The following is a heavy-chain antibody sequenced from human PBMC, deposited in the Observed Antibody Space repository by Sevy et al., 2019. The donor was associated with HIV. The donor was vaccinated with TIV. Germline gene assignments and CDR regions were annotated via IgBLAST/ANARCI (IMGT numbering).Heavy chain of an antibody. CDR2: IRSKTDGGTS. Sequence: GGSLRLSCAASGFTISKAWMSWVRQAPGKGLEWVGRIRSKTDGGTSDYAAPVKGRFTISRDDSKTMLYLQMNSLKTEDTAVYYCGTHSVLVGFGESSYGMDVWGQGTTVTVSS. J-gene: IGHJ6*02. V-gene: IGHV3-15*01. CDR3: GTHSVLVGFGESSYGMDV. D-gene: IGHD3-10*01. CDR1: GFTISKAW.